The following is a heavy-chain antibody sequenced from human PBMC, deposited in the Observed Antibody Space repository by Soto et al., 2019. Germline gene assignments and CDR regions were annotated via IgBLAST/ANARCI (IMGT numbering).Heavy chain of an antibody. V-gene: IGHV2-5*02. Sequence: SGPTLVNPTQTLTLPCTFPGFSLSTSGVGVVWIRQPPGKALEWLALIYWDDEKRYRPSLKSRLTITKDTSKNQVVLTMTNMDPVDTATYFCAQRPRSGSYFVYWGQGTLVTVSS. CDR3: AQRPRSGSYFVY. CDR1: GFSLSTSGVG. J-gene: IGHJ4*02. CDR2: IYWDDEK. D-gene: IGHD1-26*01.